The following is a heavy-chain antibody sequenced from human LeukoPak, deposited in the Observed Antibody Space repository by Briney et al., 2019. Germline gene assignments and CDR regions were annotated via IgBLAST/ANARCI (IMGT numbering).Heavy chain of an antibody. Sequence: KPSETLSLTCAVYGVSFSGYFWRWIRQPPGKGLEWIGHIYFSGSTTYTPSLESRVTISVDTSKNQFSLKLSSVTAADTAVYYCARHKSSGSYPLDYWGQGILVTVSS. CDR1: GVSFSGYF. CDR2: IYFSGST. J-gene: IGHJ4*02. D-gene: IGHD3-22*01. CDR3: ARHKSSGSYPLDY. V-gene: IGHV4-59*08.